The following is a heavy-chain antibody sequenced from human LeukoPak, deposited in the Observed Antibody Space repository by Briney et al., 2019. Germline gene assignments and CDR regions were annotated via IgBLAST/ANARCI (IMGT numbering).Heavy chain of an antibody. CDR3: AKDLKGDY. CDR1: GFTFDDYG. Sequence: GGSLRLSCAASGFTFDDYGMSWVRQAPGKGLEWVSGINWNGGSIGYADSVKGRFTISRDNSKNTLYLQMSSLRAEDTAVYYCAKDLKGDYWGQGTLVTVSS. CDR2: INWNGGSI. V-gene: IGHV3-20*04. J-gene: IGHJ4*02.